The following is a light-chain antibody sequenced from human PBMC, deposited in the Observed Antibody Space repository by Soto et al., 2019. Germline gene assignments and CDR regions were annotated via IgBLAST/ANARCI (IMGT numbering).Light chain of an antibody. J-gene: IGKJ3*01. CDR3: QQYDTSPFT. V-gene: IGKV3-20*01. Sequence: EIVLTQSPGTLSLSPGERATLSCRASQSVYSNYLAWYQQKPGQTPRLLIYGASSRATGIPDRFSGSGSGTDFTLTISRLETEDFAVYYFQQYDTSPFTFGPGTKVDTK. CDR2: GAS. CDR1: QSVYSNY.